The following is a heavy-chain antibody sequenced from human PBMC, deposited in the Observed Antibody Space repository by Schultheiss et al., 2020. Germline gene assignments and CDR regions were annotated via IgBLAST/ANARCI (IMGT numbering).Heavy chain of an antibody. J-gene: IGHJ4*02. V-gene: IGHV4-59*08. Sequence: SETLSLTCTVSGGSISSYYWSWIRQPPGKGLEWIGYIYYSGSTNYNPSLKSRVTISVDTSKNQFSLKLSSVTAADTAVYYCARKARGHDYVDYFFDYWGQGTLVTVSS. CDR2: IYYSGST. D-gene: IGHD4-17*01. CDR3: ARKARGHDYVDYFFDY. CDR1: GGSISSYY.